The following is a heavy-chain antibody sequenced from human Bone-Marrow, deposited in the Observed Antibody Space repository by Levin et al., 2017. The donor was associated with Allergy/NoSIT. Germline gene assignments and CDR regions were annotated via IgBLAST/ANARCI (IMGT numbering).Heavy chain of an antibody. D-gene: IGHD4-23*01. Sequence: SETLSLICTVSGDSITNYYWSWIRQPAGKGLEWIGRIYSSGRTDCSPSLKSRVTMSIDTSKNRLSLKVTSVTAADAAVYYCARYDYGGNSGLWYFDLWGRGTLVTVSS. CDR1: GDSITNYY. J-gene: IGHJ2*01. CDR3: ARYDYGGNSGLWYFDL. V-gene: IGHV4-59*10. CDR2: IYSSGRT.